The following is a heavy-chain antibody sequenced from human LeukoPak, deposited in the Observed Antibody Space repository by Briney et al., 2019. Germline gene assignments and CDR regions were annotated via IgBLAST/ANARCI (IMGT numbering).Heavy chain of an antibody. CDR2: IYYSGST. CDR1: GGSISSYY. D-gene: IGHD3-3*01. J-gene: IGHJ3*02. Sequence: SETLSLTCTVSGGSISSYYWSWIRQPPGKGLEWIGYIYYSGSTNYNPSLKSRVTISVDTSKNQFSLKLSSVTAADTAVYYCARVQHDFWSGYFYGAHAFDIWGQGTMVTVSS. V-gene: IGHV4-59*01. CDR3: ARVQHDFWSGYFYGAHAFDI.